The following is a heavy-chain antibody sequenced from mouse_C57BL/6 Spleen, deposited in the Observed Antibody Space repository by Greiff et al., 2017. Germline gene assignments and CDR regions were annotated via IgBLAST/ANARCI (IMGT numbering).Heavy chain of an antibody. Sequence: VQLQQPGAELVKPGASVKLSCKASGYTFTSYWMQWVKQRPGQGLEWIGEIDPSDSYTNYNQKFKGKATLTVDTPSSTAYMQLSSLTSEDSAVYYCARHSTYAMDYWGQGTSVTVSS. D-gene: IGHD2-5*01. CDR3: ARHSTYAMDY. CDR1: GYTFTSYW. CDR2: IDPSDSYT. V-gene: IGHV1-50*01. J-gene: IGHJ4*01.